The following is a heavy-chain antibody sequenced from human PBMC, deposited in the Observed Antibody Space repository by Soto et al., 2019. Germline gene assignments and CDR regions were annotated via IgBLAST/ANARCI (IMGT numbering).Heavy chain of an antibody. D-gene: IGHD4-17*01. V-gene: IGHV4-39*01. CDR3: ARHMRTVTTDS. CDR1: GGSISSSNYY. Sequence: PSETLSLTCTVSGGSISSSNYYWGWIRQPPGKGLEWIGSIYYSGNTYYNPSLKSRVTISVDTSKNQFSLKLSSVTAADTAVFYCARHMRTVTTDSWGQGTLVTVSS. J-gene: IGHJ4*02. CDR2: IYYSGNT.